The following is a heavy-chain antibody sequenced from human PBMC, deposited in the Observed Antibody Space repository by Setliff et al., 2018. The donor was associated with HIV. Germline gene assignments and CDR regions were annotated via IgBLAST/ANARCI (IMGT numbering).Heavy chain of an antibody. CDR3: ARGFRFTVTAYDY. D-gene: IGHD4-17*01. J-gene: IGHJ4*02. Sequence: PGGSLRLSCAASGFTFSDYYMTWIRQAPGKGLEWVSFISSSATYTTYADSVKGRFTISRDNAKKSMYLQMNSLRGEDTAVYYCARGFRFTVTAYDYWGQGTLVTVSS. CDR1: GFTFSDYY. CDR2: ISSSATYT. V-gene: IGHV3-11*05.